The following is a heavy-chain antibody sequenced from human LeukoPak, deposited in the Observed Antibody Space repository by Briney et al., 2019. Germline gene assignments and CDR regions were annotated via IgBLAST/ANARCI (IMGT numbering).Heavy chain of an antibody. CDR2: IYYSGSA. J-gene: IGHJ3*02. CDR1: GGSINYYY. V-gene: IGHV4-59*01. Sequence: SETLSLTCTVSGGSINYYYWSCIRQPPGKGLEWIGYIYYSGSANYNPSLKSRVSISVDTSKSHFSLKLSSVTAADTAVYYCAIATQGAFDIWGQGTMVTVSS. CDR3: AIATQGAFDI.